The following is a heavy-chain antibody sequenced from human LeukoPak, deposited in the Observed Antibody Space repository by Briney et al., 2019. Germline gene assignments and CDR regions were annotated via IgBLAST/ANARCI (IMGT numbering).Heavy chain of an antibody. CDR1: GFTFGDYA. D-gene: IGHD1-7*01. CDR2: IRSKAYGGTT. J-gene: IGHJ4*02. Sequence: GGSLRLSCTAAGFTFGDYAMSWVRQAPGKWLEWGGFIRSKAYGGTTEYAASLKCIFTISRDDYNSIAYLQMNSLKTEDTAVYYCTRDLYNWNYHFDYWARDPWSASPQ. V-gene: IGHV3-49*04. CDR3: TRDLYNWNYHFDY.